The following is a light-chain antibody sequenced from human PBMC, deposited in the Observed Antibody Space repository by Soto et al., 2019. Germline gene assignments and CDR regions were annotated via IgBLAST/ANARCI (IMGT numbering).Light chain of an antibody. V-gene: IGKV1-39*01. CDR2: AAS. Sequence: DIQITQSPSTLSGSVGYRVTITCRASQTISSWLAWYQQKPGKAPKILIYAASSLPSGVPSRFSGSGAGTDFTLTISSLQPEDFATYYCQQSYSTPRTFGQGTKVDIK. CDR1: QTISSW. CDR3: QQSYSTPRT. J-gene: IGKJ1*01.